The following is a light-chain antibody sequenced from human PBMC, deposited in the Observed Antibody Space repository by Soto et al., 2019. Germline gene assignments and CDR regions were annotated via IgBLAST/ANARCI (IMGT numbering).Light chain of an antibody. CDR1: SSDVGGYNY. CDR2: EVI. Sequence: QSALTQPPSASGSPGQSVTISCTGTSSDVGGYNYVSWYQQHPGKAPKLMIYEVIKRPSGVPDRFSGSKSGNTASLTVSGLQAEDEDDYYCSSYAGSNNLVFGGGTKLTVL. V-gene: IGLV2-8*01. CDR3: SSYAGSNNLV. J-gene: IGLJ3*02.